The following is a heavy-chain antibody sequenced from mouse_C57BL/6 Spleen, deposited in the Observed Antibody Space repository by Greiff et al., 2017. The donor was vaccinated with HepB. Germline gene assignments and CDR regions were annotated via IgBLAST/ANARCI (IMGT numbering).Heavy chain of an antibody. Sequence: QVQLQQPGAELVRPGSSVKLSCKASGYTSTSYWMDWVKQRPGQGLEWIGNIYPSDSETHYNQKFKDKATLTVDKSSSTAYMQLSSLTAEDSAVYYGALAGLHWDVGYWGQGTTLTVSS. CDR2: IYPSDSET. V-gene: IGHV1-61*01. CDR1: GYTSTSYW. J-gene: IGHJ2*01. CDR3: ALAGLHWDVGY. D-gene: IGHD4-1*01.